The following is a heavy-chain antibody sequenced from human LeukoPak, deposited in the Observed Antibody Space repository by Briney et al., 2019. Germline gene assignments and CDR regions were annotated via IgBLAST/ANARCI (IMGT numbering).Heavy chain of an antibody. CDR2: ISSSSSYT. CDR1: GFTFSDYY. V-gene: IGHV3-11*05. D-gene: IGHD3-22*01. CDR3: ARGGVDSSGYRFDY. J-gene: IGHJ4*02. Sequence: RGSPRLSCAASGFTFSDYYMSWIRQAPGKGLEWVSYISSSSSYTNYADSVKGRFTISRDNAKNSLYLQMNSLRAEDTAVYYCARGGVDSSGYRFDYWGQGTLVTVSS.